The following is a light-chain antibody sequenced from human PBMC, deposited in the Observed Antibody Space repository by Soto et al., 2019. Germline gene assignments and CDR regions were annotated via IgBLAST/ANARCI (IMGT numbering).Light chain of an antibody. CDR2: DVT. J-gene: IGLJ3*02. Sequence: QSALTQPASVSGSPGQSITISCTGTTNDIAVYSYVAWYQQHPGKAPNLMIYDVTTRPSGVSDRFSGSKSGDTASLTISGLQAEDEAICYCSSYRSGSTTVVFGGGTKLTVL. V-gene: IGLV2-14*03. CDR1: TNDIAVYSY. CDR3: SSYRSGSTTVV.